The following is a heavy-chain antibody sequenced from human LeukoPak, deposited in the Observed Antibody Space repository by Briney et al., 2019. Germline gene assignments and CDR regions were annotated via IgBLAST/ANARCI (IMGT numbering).Heavy chain of an antibody. CDR3: GAIAAAGTDFDY. D-gene: IGHD6-13*01. CDR1: GGSISSYY. V-gene: IGHV4-4*07. CDR2: IYTSGST. J-gene: IGHJ4*02. Sequence: SETLSLTCTVSGGSISSYYWSWIRQPAGKGLEWIGRIYTSGSTNYNPSLKSRVTISVDTSKNQFSLKLSSVTAADTAVYYCGAIAAAGTDFDYWGQGTLVTVSS.